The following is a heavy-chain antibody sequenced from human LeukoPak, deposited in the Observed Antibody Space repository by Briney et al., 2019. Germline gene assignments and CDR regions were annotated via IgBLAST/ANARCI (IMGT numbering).Heavy chain of an antibody. J-gene: IGHJ4*02. D-gene: IGHD5-18*01. V-gene: IGHV4-30-4*08. CDR2: IHYSGST. Sequence: SQTLSLTCTVSGGSISTDNYWSWIRQPPGKGLEWIGYIHYSGSTYYNPSLKSRVTISVDTSKNQFSLKLSSVTAADTAVYYCARVDTAMVNDYFDYWGQGTLVTVSS. CDR3: ARVDTAMVNDYFDY. CDR1: GGSISTDNY.